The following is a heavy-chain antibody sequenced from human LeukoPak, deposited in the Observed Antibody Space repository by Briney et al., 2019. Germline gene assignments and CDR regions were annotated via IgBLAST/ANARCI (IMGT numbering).Heavy chain of an antibody. Sequence: GGSLRPSCAASGFTFSGSSMHWVRQASGKGLGWVGRIRREPNSYATAYAASVNGRCTISRDDSKNTGYLQMNSLKTEDTAVYYCTSGTSNYSSSWYYYHGMDVWGQGTTVTVSS. CDR2: IRREPNSYAT. CDR3: TSGTSNYSSSWYYYHGMDV. CDR1: GFTFSGSS. D-gene: IGHD6-13*01. V-gene: IGHV3-73*01. J-gene: IGHJ6*02.